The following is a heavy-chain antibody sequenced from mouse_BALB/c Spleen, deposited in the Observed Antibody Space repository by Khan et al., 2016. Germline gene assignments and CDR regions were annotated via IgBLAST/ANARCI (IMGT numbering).Heavy chain of an antibody. CDR3: VSWDY. V-gene: IGHV10S3*01. CDR2: IRTKSNKYAT. CDR1: GCTFNTNA. Sequence: EVQLVETGGGLVQPKGSLKLSCAASGCTFNTNAMNWVRQAPGKGLEWVARIRTKSNKYATYYADSVKDRFTISRDDSQSMLYLQMNNLKTEDTAMYYCVSWDYWGQGTTLTVSS. J-gene: IGHJ2*01.